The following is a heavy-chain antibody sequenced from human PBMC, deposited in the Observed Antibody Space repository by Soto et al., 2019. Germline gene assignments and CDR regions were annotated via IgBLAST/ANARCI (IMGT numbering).Heavy chain of an antibody. J-gene: IGHJ4*02. CDR1: NGSISSRSSY. CDR3: GGQDYGAKGYYFEN. CDR2: IYYIGNT. V-gene: IGHV4-39*01. D-gene: IGHD4-17*01. Sequence: QLQLQESGSGLVKPSETLSLTCIVSNGSISSRSSYWGWIRQTPGKGLEWIGSIYYIGNTYYNPSLKSRVTISIDTSKTQFSLKMNSVTAADTAVYFCGGQDYGAKGYYFENWRQGALVTVSS.